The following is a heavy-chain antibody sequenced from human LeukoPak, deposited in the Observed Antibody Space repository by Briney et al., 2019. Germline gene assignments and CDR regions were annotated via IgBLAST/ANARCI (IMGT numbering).Heavy chain of an antibody. Sequence: GGTLRLSCAASGFTSSNYGMNWVRQAPGKGLEWVSGSASTGRTYYADSVRGRFTIYRDNSKNTLYLQMNSLRAEDTAIYHCAQDRAWGAYAYWGQGALVTVSS. CDR1: GFTSSNYG. CDR3: AQDRAWGAYAY. J-gene: IGHJ4*02. V-gene: IGHV3-23*01. D-gene: IGHD2-21*01. CDR2: SASTGRT.